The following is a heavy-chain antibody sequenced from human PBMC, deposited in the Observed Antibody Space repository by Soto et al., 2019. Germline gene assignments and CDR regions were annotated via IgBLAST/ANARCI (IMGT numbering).Heavy chain of an antibody. CDR1: GGTFSSYT. D-gene: IGHD3-22*01. Sequence: GASVKVSCKASGGTFSSYTISWVRQAPGQGLEWMGRIIPILGIANYAQKFQGRVMITADKSTSAAYMELSSLRSEDTAVYYCARVRLYDSSGPSDYWGQGTLVTVSS. CDR3: ARVRLYDSSGPSDY. CDR2: IIPILGIA. V-gene: IGHV1-69*02. J-gene: IGHJ4*02.